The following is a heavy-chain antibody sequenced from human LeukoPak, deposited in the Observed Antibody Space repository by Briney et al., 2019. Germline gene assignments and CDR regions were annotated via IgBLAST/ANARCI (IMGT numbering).Heavy chain of an antibody. CDR1: GGTFSSYA. J-gene: IGHJ5*02. V-gene: IGHV1-69*01. Sequence: SVKVSCKASGGTFSSYAISWVRQAPGQGLEWMGGIIPIFGTANYAQKFQGRVTITADESTSTAYMELSSLRSEDTAVYYCARAITYYDFWSGYYSGGWWFDPWGQGTLVTVSS. CDR3: ARAITYYDFWSGYYSGGWWFDP. CDR2: IIPIFGTA. D-gene: IGHD3-3*01.